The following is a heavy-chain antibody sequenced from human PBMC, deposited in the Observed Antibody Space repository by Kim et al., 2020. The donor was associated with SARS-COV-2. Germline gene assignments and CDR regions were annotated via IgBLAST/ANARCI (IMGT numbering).Heavy chain of an antibody. V-gene: IGHV1-8*01. CDR3: ARIPALTWIQLWSPYYYYGMDV. D-gene: IGHD5-18*01. CDR2: LNPPSGTT. Sequence: ASVKVSCKASGYTFTSYDINWVGQAAVGVRGWMGWLNPPSGTTGYAQKFQGRVTMTSNTSISTAYMELSSLRSEDTAVDYCARIPALTWIQLWSPYYYYGMDVWGQGTTVTVSS. J-gene: IGHJ6*02. CDR1: GYTFTSYD.